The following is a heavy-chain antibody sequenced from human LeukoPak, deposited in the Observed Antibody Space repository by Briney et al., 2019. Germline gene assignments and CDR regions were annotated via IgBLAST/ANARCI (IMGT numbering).Heavy chain of an antibody. CDR3: ARLDVKMATIYHDY. D-gene: IGHD5-24*01. CDR2: INPNSGGT. CDR1: GYTFTGYY. J-gene: IGHJ4*02. V-gene: IGHV1-2*02. Sequence: GPSVKVSCKASGYTFTGYYMHWVRQAPGQGLEWMGWINPNSGGTNYAQKFQGRVTMTRDTSISTAYMELSRLRSDDTAVYYCARLDVKMATIYHDYWGQGTLVTVSS.